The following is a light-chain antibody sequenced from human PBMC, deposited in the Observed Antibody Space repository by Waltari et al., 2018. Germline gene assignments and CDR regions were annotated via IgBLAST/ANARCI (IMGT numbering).Light chain of an antibody. J-gene: IGKJ2*01. V-gene: IGKV3-11*01. Sequence: EIVLTQSPATLSLSPGERATLSCRASQNIGIYLAWYQQKPGQPPRVLIYDASTRATGIPARFSGSGSGADFALTISSLEPDDFAVYYCQQRSNWPRTFGQGTKLEIK. CDR1: QNIGIY. CDR3: QQRSNWPRT. CDR2: DAS.